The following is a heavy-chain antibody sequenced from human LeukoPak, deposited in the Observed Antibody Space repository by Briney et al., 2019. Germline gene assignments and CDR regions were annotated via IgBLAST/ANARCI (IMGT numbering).Heavy chain of an antibody. V-gene: IGHV3-33*01. CDR3: ARGVFGVEAFDY. CDR1: GFTFSSYA. D-gene: IGHD3-3*01. CDR2: IWYDGSNK. J-gene: IGHJ4*02. Sequence: PGGSLRLSCAASGFTFSSYAMHWVRQAPGKGLEWVAVIWYDGSNKYYADSVKGRFTISRDNSKNTLYLQMNSLRAEDTAVYYCARGVFGVEAFDYWGQGTLVTVSS.